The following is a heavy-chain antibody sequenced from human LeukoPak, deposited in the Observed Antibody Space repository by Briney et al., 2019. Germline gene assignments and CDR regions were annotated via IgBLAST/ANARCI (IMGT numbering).Heavy chain of an antibody. J-gene: IGHJ1*01. CDR2: IKQDGSEK. D-gene: IGHD6-13*01. Sequence: GSLRLSCAASGFTFSSYWMSWVRQAPGKGLEWVANIKQDGSEKYYADSVKGRFTISRDNAKNSLYLQMNSLRAEDTALYYCAKDSSSWYDPKYFQHWGQGTLVTVSS. CDR3: AKDSSSWYDPKYFQH. CDR1: GFTFSSYW. V-gene: IGHV3-7*03.